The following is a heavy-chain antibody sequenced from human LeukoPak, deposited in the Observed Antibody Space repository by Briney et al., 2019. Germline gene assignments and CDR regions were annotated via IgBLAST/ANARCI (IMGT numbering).Heavy chain of an antibody. CDR3: ARHLRGGDSSPIDY. CDR2: ISHRGNS. J-gene: IGHJ4*02. CDR1: GGSFSDYY. Sequence: KSSETLSLTCAVNGGSFSDYYWSWIRQPPGKGLEWIGEISHRGNSNYIPSLKSRVTMSVDTSKNQFSLRLSSVTAADTAVYYCARHLRGGDSSPIDYWGQGTLVTVSS. D-gene: IGHD3-22*01. V-gene: IGHV4-34*01.